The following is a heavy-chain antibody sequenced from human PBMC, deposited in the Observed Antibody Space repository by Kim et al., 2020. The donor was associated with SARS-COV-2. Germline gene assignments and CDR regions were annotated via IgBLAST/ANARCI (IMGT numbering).Heavy chain of an antibody. Sequence: GGSLRLSCAASGFTFSSYAMHWVRQAPGKGLEWVALISYAGTNKYYADSVKGRFTISRDNSKNTLYLQMNSLRAEDSALYYCARDSAYDSSGYFVYWGQGTLVTVSS. CDR3: ARDSAYDSSGYFVY. D-gene: IGHD3-22*01. CDR1: GFTFSSYA. J-gene: IGHJ4*02. CDR2: ISYAGTNK. V-gene: IGHV3-30-3*01.